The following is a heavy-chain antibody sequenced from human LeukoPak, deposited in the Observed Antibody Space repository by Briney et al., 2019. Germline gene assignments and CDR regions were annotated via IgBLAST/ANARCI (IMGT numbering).Heavy chain of an antibody. V-gene: IGHV5-51*01. CDR2: IYPGDSDT. D-gene: IGHD3-10*01. Sequence: GESLKISCKGSGYIFTNYWIGWVRQMPGKGLEWMGIIYPGDSDTRYSPSFQGQVTISADKSISTAYLQWSSLKASDTAMYYCARAQYFASESFPAHYWGQGTLVTVSS. CDR3: ARAQYFASESFPAHY. J-gene: IGHJ4*02. CDR1: GYIFTNYW.